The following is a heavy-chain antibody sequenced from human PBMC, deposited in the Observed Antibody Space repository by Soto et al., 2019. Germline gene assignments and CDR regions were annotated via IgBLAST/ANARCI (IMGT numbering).Heavy chain of an antibody. CDR1: GFSLSNARMG. J-gene: IGHJ5*02. CDR3: ARILEGSSSRRMGRNWFVP. V-gene: IGHV2-26*01. Sequence: QVTLTESGPVLVQPTETLTLTCTAPGFSLSNARMGVSWIRQPPGKALEWLAHICSNDAKSYNTSLQSRRTISKDTCKSLLGLTMPSMDPVDTTTYYCARILEGSSSRRMGRNWFVPSGQGTLVTVAA. D-gene: IGHD6-6*01. CDR2: ICSNDAK.